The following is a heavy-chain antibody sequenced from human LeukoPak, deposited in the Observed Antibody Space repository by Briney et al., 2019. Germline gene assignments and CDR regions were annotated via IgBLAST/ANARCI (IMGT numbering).Heavy chain of an antibody. J-gene: IGHJ4*02. Sequence: GGSLRLSCEGSAFIFSGHWMNWVRQTPGKGLEWVASIKEDGSERQYVDSVKGRFTISRDNAKNSLYLQTNSLRADDTAVYYCARYVLVDYWGQGTLVTVSS. CDR3: ARYVLVDY. D-gene: IGHD4/OR15-4a*01. V-gene: IGHV3-7*01. CDR2: IKEDGSER. CDR1: AFIFSGHW.